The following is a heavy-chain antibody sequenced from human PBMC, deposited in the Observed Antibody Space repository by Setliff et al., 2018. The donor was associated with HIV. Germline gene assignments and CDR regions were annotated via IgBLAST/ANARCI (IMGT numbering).Heavy chain of an antibody. D-gene: IGHD3-10*01. V-gene: IGHV1-3*01. Sequence: ASVKVSCKASGYAFTSYAIHWMRQAPGQRLEWMGWINAGNGNTKYSHKFQDRVTITRDTSASTAYMELSSLRFEDTAVYYCATYADRESNRFDPWGQGILVTVSS. J-gene: IGHJ5*02. CDR3: ATYADRESNRFDP. CDR1: GYAFTSYA. CDR2: INAGNGNT.